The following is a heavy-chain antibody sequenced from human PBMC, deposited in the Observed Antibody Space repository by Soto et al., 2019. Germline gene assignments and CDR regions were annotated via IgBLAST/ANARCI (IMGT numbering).Heavy chain of an antibody. Sequence: QVQLQESGPGLVKPSQTLSLTCTVSGGSISSGGYYWSWIRQHPGKGLEWIGYIYYSGSTYYNPSLKSRVTISVDTSKNQCSLKLSSVTAADTAVYYCAREGNYDSSGDNDAFDIWGQGTMVTVSS. V-gene: IGHV4-31*03. CDR2: IYYSGST. J-gene: IGHJ3*02. CDR1: GGSISSGGYY. CDR3: AREGNYDSSGDNDAFDI. D-gene: IGHD3-22*01.